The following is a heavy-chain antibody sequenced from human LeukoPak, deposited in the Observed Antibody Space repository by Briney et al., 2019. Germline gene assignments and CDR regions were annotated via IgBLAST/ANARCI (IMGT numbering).Heavy chain of an antibody. J-gene: IGHJ4*02. CDR1: DGSISSYY. CDR2: IYYSGST. V-gene: IGHV4-59*01. Sequence: PSETLSLTCTVSDGSISSYYWSWIRQPPGKGLEWIGYIYYSGSTNYNPSLKSRVTISVDTSKNQFSLKLSSVTAADTAVYYCARGGYYGSGSSYDNTYFDYWGQGALVTVSS. D-gene: IGHD3-10*01. CDR3: ARGGYYGSGSSYDNTYFDY.